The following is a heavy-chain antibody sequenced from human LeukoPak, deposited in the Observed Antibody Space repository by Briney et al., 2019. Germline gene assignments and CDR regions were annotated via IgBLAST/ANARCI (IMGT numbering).Heavy chain of an antibody. Sequence: PSETLSLTCTVSGGSISSSSYYWGWTRQPPGKGLEWIGSIYYSGSTYYNPSLKSRVTISVDTSKNQFSLKLSSVTAADTAVYYCARVLSGVVIIDYWGQGTLVTVSS. J-gene: IGHJ4*02. CDR2: IYYSGST. V-gene: IGHV4-39*07. D-gene: IGHD3-3*01. CDR1: GGSISSSSYY. CDR3: ARVLSGVVIIDY.